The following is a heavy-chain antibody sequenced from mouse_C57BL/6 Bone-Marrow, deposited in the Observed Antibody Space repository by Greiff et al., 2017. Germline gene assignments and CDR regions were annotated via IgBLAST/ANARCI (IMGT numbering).Heavy chain of an antibody. CDR1: GYTFTSYW. J-gene: IGHJ4*01. Sequence: QVQLQQPGAELVKPGASVKLSCKASGYTFTSYWMHWVKQRPGQGLEWIGMIHPNSGSTNYNEKFKSKATLTVDKSSSTAYMQLSSLTSEDSAVYYCARNCDSGGAMDYWGQGTSVTVSS. D-gene: IGHD1-3*01. V-gene: IGHV1-64*01. CDR3: ARNCDSGGAMDY. CDR2: IHPNSGST.